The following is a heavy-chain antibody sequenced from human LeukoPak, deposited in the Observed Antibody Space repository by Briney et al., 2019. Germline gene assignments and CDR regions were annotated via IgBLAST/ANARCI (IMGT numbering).Heavy chain of an antibody. J-gene: IGHJ5*02. D-gene: IGHD1/OR15-1a*01. Sequence: PGGSLRLSCAASGFTLSYYWMHWVRQGPGKGLVWVSIINGDGSSTNYADSVKGRFTISGDNAKNTLYLEMNSLRVEDTAVYYCARDPRNKGFDPWGQGTLVTVSS. CDR1: GFTLSYYW. CDR2: INGDGSST. V-gene: IGHV3-74*01. CDR3: ARDPRNKGFDP.